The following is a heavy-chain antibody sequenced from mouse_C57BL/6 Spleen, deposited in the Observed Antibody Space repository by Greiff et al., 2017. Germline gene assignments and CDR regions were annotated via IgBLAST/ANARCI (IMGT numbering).Heavy chain of an antibody. V-gene: IGHV5-9-1*02. Sequence: EVKLEESGEGLVKPGGSLKLSCAASGFTFSSYAMSWVRQTPEKRLEWVAYISSGGDYIYYADTVKGRFTISRDNARNTLYLQMSSLKSEDTAMYYCTRANWDWYFDVWGTGTTVTVSS. D-gene: IGHD4-1*01. CDR2: ISSGGDYI. CDR3: TRANWDWYFDV. J-gene: IGHJ1*03. CDR1: GFTFSSYA.